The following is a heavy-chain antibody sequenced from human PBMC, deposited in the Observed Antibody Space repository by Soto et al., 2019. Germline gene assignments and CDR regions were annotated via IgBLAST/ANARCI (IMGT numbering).Heavy chain of an antibody. CDR1: SCSVNSSNW. CDR2: IYHGGSA. Sequence: QVQLRESGPGLVKPSGTLFLTCAVSSCSVNSSNWWSWVRQPPGKGLEWIGEIYHGGSANYNPSLRSRVTMSVDKSKNQVFLQLGSVTAADTAVYYCARDPAAAGTFDYWGQGTLVTVSS. CDR3: ARDPAAAGTFDY. V-gene: IGHV4-4*02. J-gene: IGHJ4*02. D-gene: IGHD6-13*01.